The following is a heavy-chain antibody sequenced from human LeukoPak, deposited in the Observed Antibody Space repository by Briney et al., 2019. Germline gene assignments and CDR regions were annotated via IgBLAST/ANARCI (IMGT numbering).Heavy chain of an antibody. V-gene: IGHV3-21*01. D-gene: IGHD2-2*01. CDR2: ISGSSSDI. Sequence: GGSLRLSCAASGFTFSSYKMNWVRQAPGKGLEWVSSISGSSSDIYYADSVKGRFTISRDNAKNTLYLQMNSLRADDTAVYFCARGGVPAAGDYWGQGTLVTVSS. CDR3: ARGGVPAAGDY. J-gene: IGHJ4*02. CDR1: GFTFSSYK.